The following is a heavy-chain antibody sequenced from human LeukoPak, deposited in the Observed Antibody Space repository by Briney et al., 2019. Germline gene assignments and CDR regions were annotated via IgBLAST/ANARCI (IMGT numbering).Heavy chain of an antibody. CDR2: IYHSGST. V-gene: IGHV4-30-2*01. D-gene: IGHD4-11*01. Sequence: SETLSLTSAVSGGSISSGGYSWSWIRQPPGKGLEWIGYIYHSGSTYYNPSLKSRVTISVDRSKNQFSLKLSSVTAADTAVYYCARRPVTTFGMDVWGQGTTVTVSS. J-gene: IGHJ6*02. CDR1: GGSISSGGYS. CDR3: ARRPVTTFGMDV.